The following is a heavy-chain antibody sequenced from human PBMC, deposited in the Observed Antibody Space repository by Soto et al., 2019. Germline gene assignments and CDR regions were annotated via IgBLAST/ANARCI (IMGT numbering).Heavy chain of an antibody. CDR1: GFTFSSYS. D-gene: IGHD1-26*01. V-gene: IGHV3-21*01. Sequence: GGSLRLSCAASGFTFSSYSMNWVRQAPGKGLEWVSSISSSSSYIYYADSVKGRFTISRDNAKNSLYLQMNSLRAEDTAVYYCARDREISDALDIWGQGTMVTVS. CDR2: ISSSSSYI. J-gene: IGHJ3*02. CDR3: ARDREISDALDI.